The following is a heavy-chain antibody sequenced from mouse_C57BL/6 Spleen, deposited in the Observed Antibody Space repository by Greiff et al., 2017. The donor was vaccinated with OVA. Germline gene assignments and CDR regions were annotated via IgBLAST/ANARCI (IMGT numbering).Heavy chain of an antibody. CDR2: ISGGGGNT. D-gene: IGHD3-2*02. CDR3: AREGRTAQGFAY. J-gene: IGHJ3*01. V-gene: IGHV5-9*04. Sequence: EVKLMESGGGLVKPGGSLKLSCAASGFTFSSYTMSWVRQTPEKRLEWVATISGGGGNTYYPDSVKGRFTISRDNAKNTLYLQMSSLRSEDTAVYYCAREGRTAQGFAYWGQGTLVTVSA. CDR1: GFTFSSYT.